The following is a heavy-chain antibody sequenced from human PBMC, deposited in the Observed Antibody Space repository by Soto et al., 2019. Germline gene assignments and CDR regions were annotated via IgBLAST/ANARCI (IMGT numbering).Heavy chain of an antibody. Sequence: ASVKVSCKASGYTFTSYGISWVRQAPGQGLEWTGWISAYNGNTNYAQKLQGRVTMTTDTSTSTAYMELRSLRSDDTAVYYCAREAAAGTIYYYYGMDVWGQGTTVTVSS. V-gene: IGHV1-18*04. D-gene: IGHD6-13*01. CDR3: AREAAAGTIYYYYGMDV. J-gene: IGHJ6*02. CDR1: GYTFTSYG. CDR2: ISAYNGNT.